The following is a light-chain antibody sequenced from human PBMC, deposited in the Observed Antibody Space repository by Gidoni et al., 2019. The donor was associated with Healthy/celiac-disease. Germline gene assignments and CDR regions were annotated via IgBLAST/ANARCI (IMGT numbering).Light chain of an antibody. CDR3: QQRSNWLLT. V-gene: IGKV3-11*01. Sequence: EIVLTQSPATLSLSPGERAPISCRASQSVSSYLAWYQQKPGQAPRLLIYDASNRATGLQARCSGSGSGTDFTLTISSLEPEDFAVYYCQQRSNWLLTFGPGTKVEIK. CDR1: QSVSSY. CDR2: DAS. J-gene: IGKJ3*01.